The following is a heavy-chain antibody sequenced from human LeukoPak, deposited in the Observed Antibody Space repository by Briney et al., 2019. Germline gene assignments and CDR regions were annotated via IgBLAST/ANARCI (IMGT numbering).Heavy chain of an antibody. CDR3: ARDSLYGDLPLNWFDP. D-gene: IGHD4-17*01. Sequence: PGGSLRLSCAASGFTFSSYSMNWVRQAPGKGLEWVSSISSSSSYIYYADSVKGRFTISRDNAKNSLYLQMNSLRAEDTAVYYCARDSLYGDLPLNWFDPWGQGTLVTVSS. J-gene: IGHJ5*02. V-gene: IGHV3-21*01. CDR2: ISSSSSYI. CDR1: GFTFSSYS.